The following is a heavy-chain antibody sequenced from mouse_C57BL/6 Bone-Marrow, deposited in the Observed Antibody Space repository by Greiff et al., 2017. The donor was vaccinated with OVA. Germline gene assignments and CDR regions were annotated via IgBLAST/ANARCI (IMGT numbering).Heavy chain of an antibody. Sequence: EVQLVESGGGLVKPGGSLKLSCAASGFTFSDYGMHWVRQAPEKGLEWVAYISSGSSTIYYADTVKGRFTISRDNAKNTLFLQMTSLRSEDTAMYYCARYYSKGAYWGQGTLVTVSA. CDR1: GFTFSDYG. CDR3: ARYYSKGAY. CDR2: ISSGSSTI. V-gene: IGHV5-17*01. J-gene: IGHJ3*01. D-gene: IGHD2-5*01.